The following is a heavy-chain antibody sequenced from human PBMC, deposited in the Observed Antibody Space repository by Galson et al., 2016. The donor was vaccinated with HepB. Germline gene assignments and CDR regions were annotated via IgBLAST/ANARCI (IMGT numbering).Heavy chain of an antibody. CDR1: GGSFSGYY. Sequence: SETLSLTCAVYGGSFSGYYWSWIRQPPGKGLEWIGEINHSGSTNYNPSLKSRVTISADTSKNQFSLKLSSVTAADTAVYYCARGDNPDYGDYASVYYYMDVWGKGTTVTVSS. V-gene: IGHV4-34*01. J-gene: IGHJ6*03. CDR2: INHSGST. D-gene: IGHD4-17*01. CDR3: ARGDNPDYGDYASVYYYMDV.